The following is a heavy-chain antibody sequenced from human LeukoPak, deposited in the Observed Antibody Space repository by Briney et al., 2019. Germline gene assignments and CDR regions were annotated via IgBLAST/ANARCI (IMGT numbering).Heavy chain of an antibody. Sequence: TLSLTCTVSGGSVSSGSFYWSWIRQPAGKGLEWIGRIYTTGTTNYNPSLKSRVTISLDTSKNQFSLKLSSVTAADTAVYYCARVTIEDLFDYWGQGTLVTVSS. J-gene: IGHJ4*02. CDR3: ARVTIEDLFDY. CDR2: IYTTGTT. CDR1: GGSVSSGSFY. V-gene: IGHV4-61*02. D-gene: IGHD3-3*01.